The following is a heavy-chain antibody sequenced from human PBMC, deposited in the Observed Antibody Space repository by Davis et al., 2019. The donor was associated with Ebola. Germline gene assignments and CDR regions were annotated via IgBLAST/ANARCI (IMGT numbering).Heavy chain of an antibody. CDR1: GFTFSSYW. CDR3: ARYYGDAEYFQH. Sequence: GESLKISCAASGFTFSSYWMSWVRQAPGKGLEWVANIKQDGSEKYYVDSVKGRFTISRDNAKNSLYLQMNSLRAEDTAVYYCARYYGDAEYFQHWGQGTLVTVSS. J-gene: IGHJ1*01. D-gene: IGHD4-17*01. V-gene: IGHV3-7*03. CDR2: IKQDGSEK.